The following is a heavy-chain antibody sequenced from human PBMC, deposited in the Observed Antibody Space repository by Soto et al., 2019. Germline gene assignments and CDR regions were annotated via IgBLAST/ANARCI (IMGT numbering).Heavy chain of an antibody. CDR3: ARDYNDFWSGYNHYFDY. J-gene: IGHJ4*02. D-gene: IGHD3-3*01. V-gene: IGHV4-59*01. Sequence: SGTLSLTCTVSGGSISSYYWSWIRQPPGKGLEWIGYIYYSGSTNYNPSLKSRVTISVDTSKNQFSLKLGSVTAADTAVYYCARDYNDFWSGYNHYFDYWGQGTLVTAPQ. CDR1: GGSISSYY. CDR2: IYYSGST.